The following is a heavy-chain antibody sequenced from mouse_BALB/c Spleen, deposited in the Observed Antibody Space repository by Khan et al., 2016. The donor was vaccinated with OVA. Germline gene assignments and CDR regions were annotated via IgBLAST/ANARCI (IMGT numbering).Heavy chain of an antibody. D-gene: IGHD1-1*01. CDR3: ERSNYGRTYAMDY. CDR2: LYPGTGTT. CDR1: GYIFTSYW. Sequence: QVQLQQSGAELVRPGASVKLSCKTSGYIFTSYWLHWVKQRSGQGLAWIARLYPGTGTTYYNEKFKNKATLTADKSSSTAYMQLSSLNSEDSAVYFCERSNYGRTYAMDYWGQRTSVTVSS. J-gene: IGHJ4*01. V-gene: IGHV1S132*01.